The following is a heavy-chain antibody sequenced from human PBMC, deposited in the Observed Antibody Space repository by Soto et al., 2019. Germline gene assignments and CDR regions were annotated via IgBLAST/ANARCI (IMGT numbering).Heavy chain of an antibody. CDR1: GFTFSSYA. CDR3: AKGSDEYYYDSSGYYIDY. Sequence: GGSLRLSCAASGFTFSSYAMSWVRQAPGKGLEWVSAISGSGGSTYYADSVKGRFTIPRDNSKNTLYLQMNSLRAEDTAVYYCAKGSDEYYYDSSGYYIDYWGQGTLVTVSS. D-gene: IGHD3-22*01. J-gene: IGHJ4*02. CDR2: ISGSGGST. V-gene: IGHV3-23*01.